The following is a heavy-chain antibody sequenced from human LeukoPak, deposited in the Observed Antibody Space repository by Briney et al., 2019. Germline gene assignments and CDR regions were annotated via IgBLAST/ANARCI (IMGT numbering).Heavy chain of an antibody. CDR1: GGSFSGYY. J-gene: IGHJ6*03. D-gene: IGHD3-3*01. CDR3: ARQVRILSYYYYYMDV. V-gene: IGHV4-34*01. CDR2: INHSGST. Sequence: SETLSLTCAVYGGSFSGYYWSWIRQPPGKGLEWIGEINHSGSTNYNPSLKSRVTISVDTSKNQFSLKLSSVTAADTAVYYCARQVRILSYYYYYMDVWGKGTTVTVSS.